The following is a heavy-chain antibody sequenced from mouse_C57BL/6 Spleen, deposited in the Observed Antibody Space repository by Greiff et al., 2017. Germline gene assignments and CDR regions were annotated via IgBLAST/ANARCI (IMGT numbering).Heavy chain of an antibody. CDR1: GYTFTDYE. Sequence: QVQLQQSGAELVRPGASVTLSCKASGYTFTDYEMHWVKQTPVHGLEWIGAIDPETGGTAYNQKFKGKAILTADKSSSTAYMELRSLTSEDSAVYYCTVYYDYERRGWNWYFDVWGTGTTVTVSS. D-gene: IGHD2-4*01. V-gene: IGHV1-15*01. CDR2: IDPETGGT. J-gene: IGHJ1*03. CDR3: TVYYDYERRGWNWYFDV.